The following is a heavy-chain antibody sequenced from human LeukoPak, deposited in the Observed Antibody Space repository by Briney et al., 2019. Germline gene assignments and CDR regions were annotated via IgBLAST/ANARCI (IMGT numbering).Heavy chain of an antibody. J-gene: IGHJ4*02. Sequence: SSETLSLTCAVYGGSFSGYYWSWIRQPPGKGLEWIGEINHSGSTNYNPSLKSRVTISVDTSKNQFSLKLSSVTAADTAVYCCARGVSYDYVWGSYRSQTFDYWGQGTLVTVSS. CDR1: GGSFSGYY. CDR2: INHSGST. CDR3: ARGVSYDYVWGSYRSQTFDY. V-gene: IGHV4-34*01. D-gene: IGHD3-16*02.